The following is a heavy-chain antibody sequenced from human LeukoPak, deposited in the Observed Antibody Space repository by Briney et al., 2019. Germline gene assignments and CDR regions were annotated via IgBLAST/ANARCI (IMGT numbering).Heavy chain of an antibody. D-gene: IGHD6-13*01. J-gene: IGHJ2*01. CDR3: AKEGVYSSSWYGNWYFDL. Sequence: GGSLRLSCAASGFTFSSYAMSWVRQAPGKGLEWVSAISGSGGSTYYADSVKGRFTISRDNSKNTLYLQMNSLRAEDTAVYYCAKEGVYSSSWYGNWYFDLWGRGTPVTVAS. CDR2: ISGSGGST. V-gene: IGHV3-23*01. CDR1: GFTFSSYA.